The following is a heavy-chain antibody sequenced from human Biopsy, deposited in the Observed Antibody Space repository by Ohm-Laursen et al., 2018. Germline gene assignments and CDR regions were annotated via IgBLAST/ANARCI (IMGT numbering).Heavy chain of an antibody. J-gene: IGHJ4*02. Sequence: GSLRLSCAASGFNFSDYYMSWIRQAPGKGLEWISSIASTGATTYYADSVKGRFTIYRDNAEKSLYLQMNSLRAEDRDVYYCASDAPETYGYDNDDNSPFPRRYIDYWGQGTLVTVSS. V-gene: IGHV3-11*01. CDR1: GFNFSDYY. CDR2: IASTGATT. D-gene: IGHD3-22*01. CDR3: ASDAPETYGYDNDDNSPFPRRYIDY.